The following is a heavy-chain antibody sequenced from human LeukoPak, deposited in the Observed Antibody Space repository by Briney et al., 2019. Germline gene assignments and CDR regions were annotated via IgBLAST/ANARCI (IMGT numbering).Heavy chain of an antibody. D-gene: IGHD1-26*01. Sequence: PSETLSLTCTVSGGSISSSSYYWGWIRQPPGKGLEWIGSIYTSGSTNYNPSLKSRVTMSVDTSKNQFSLKLSSVTAADTAVYYCARDQKWELGGDAFDIWGQGTMVTVSS. V-gene: IGHV4-39*07. CDR2: IYTSGST. CDR1: GGSISSSSYY. J-gene: IGHJ3*02. CDR3: ARDQKWELGGDAFDI.